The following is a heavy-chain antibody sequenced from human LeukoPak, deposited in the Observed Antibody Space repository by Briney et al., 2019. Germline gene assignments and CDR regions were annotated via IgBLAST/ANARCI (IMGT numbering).Heavy chain of an antibody. CDR1: GFTFSISL. V-gene: IGHV3-7*01. D-gene: IGHD2/OR15-2a*01. CDR2: IDKHGSGK. J-gene: IGHJ4*02. CDR3: ARAGGWAYYAL. Sequence: GGSLRLSCVASGFTFSISLVTWVRQAPGKGLEGLANIDKHGSGKYYIDSVKGRFAISRANASNSVFLQMSSLRAEDTTVYYCARAGGWAYYALWGQGTPVTVSS.